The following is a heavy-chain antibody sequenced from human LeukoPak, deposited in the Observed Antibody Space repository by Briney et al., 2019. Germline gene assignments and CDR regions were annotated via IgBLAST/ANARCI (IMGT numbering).Heavy chain of an antibody. CDR3: AREEIAAAFDY. Sequence: GGSLRLSCAASGFTFSSYAMYWVRQAPGRGLEWVSAIPGSGDSTYYADSVKGRFAISRDNSNNMLYLQMNSLRAEDTAVYYCAREEIAAAFDYWGQGTLVTVSS. J-gene: IGHJ4*02. V-gene: IGHV3-23*01. CDR2: IPGSGDST. D-gene: IGHD6-13*01. CDR1: GFTFSSYA.